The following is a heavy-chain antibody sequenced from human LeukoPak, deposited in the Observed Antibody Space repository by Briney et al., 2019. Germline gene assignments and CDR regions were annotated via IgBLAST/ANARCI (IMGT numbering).Heavy chain of an antibody. Sequence: QAGGSLRLSCAASGFTFSSYAMSWVRQAPGKGLEWVAVISNDGSNKYYADSVKGRFTISRDNSKNTLYLQMNSLRPEDTAVYYCAKVHLYSFTPPFDYWGQGTLVTVSS. J-gene: IGHJ4*02. CDR1: GFTFSSYA. CDR3: AKVHLYSFTPPFDY. V-gene: IGHV3-30*18. CDR2: ISNDGSNK. D-gene: IGHD2-21*01.